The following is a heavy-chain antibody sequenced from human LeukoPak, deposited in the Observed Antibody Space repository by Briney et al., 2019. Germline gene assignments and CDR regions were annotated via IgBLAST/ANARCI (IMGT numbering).Heavy chain of an antibody. Sequence: PSETLSLTCTVSGGSINNYYWSWIRQPPGEGLEWVGYIYYSGSTNYNPSLKSRVTISIDTSKNQFSLKLSSVTAADTAVYYCAREFLLVRTLDSWGQGTLVTVSS. J-gene: IGHJ4*02. CDR2: IYYSGST. V-gene: IGHV4-59*01. CDR3: AREFLLVRTLDS. CDR1: GGSINNYY. D-gene: IGHD3-10*01.